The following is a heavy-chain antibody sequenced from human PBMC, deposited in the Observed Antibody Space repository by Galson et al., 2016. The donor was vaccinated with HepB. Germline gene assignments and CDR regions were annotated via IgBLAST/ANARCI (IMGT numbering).Heavy chain of an antibody. J-gene: IGHJ6*02. Sequence: SLRLSCAASGFTFNNYAINWVRQAPGKGLEWVAVISSDGSNEYYANSGKGRFTISRDNSKNMLYLQMNTLKVEDPAVYYCARGPLRSCSGGNCYSTYGVDVWGQGTTVTVSS. CDR2: ISSDGSNE. D-gene: IGHD2-21*01. CDR1: GFTFNNYA. V-gene: IGHV3-30*01. CDR3: ARGPLRSCSGGNCYSTYGVDV.